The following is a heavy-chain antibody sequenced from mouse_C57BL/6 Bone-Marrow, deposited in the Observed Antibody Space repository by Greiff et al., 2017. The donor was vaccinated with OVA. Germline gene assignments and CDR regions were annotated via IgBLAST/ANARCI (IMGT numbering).Heavy chain of an antibody. J-gene: IGHJ2*01. CDR3: ARWGDGKGYFDY. V-gene: IGHV1-4*01. D-gene: IGHD2-1*01. CDR2: INPSSGYT. Sequence: VQLQQSGAELARPGASVKMSCKASGYTFTSYTMHWVKQRPGQGLEWIGYINPSSGYTKYNQKFKDKATLTADKSSSTAYMQLSSLTSEDSAVYYCARWGDGKGYFDYWGKGTTLTVAT. CDR1: GYTFTSYT.